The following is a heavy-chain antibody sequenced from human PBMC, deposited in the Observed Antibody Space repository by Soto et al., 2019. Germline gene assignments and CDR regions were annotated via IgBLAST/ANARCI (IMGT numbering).Heavy chain of an antibody. Sequence: QLQLQESGPGLVKPSETLSLTCTVSGGSISSGSYYWGWIRQSPGKGLEWIGSIYYRGNTYYNPSLKSRVTIAVDTSKHRFSLKMSSVTATDTAVYYCARHKDTSSRYLLPDNWGQGTLVTVSS. CDR3: ARHKDTSSRYLLPDN. V-gene: IGHV4-39*01. CDR2: IYYRGNT. J-gene: IGHJ4*02. CDR1: GGSISSGSYY. D-gene: IGHD6-13*01.